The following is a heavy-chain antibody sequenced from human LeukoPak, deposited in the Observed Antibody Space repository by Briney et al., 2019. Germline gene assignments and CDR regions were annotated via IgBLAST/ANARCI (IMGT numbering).Heavy chain of an antibody. CDR1: GFTFSSYA. CDR3: AKVGNNGYFDF. V-gene: IGHV3-23*01. Sequence: PGGSLRLSCAASGFTFSSYAMHWVRHAPGKGLQWLSGISGSGGSTYYADSVKGRFTLSRDNSKNTLYLQMDSLRVEDTAVYYCAKVGNNGYFDFWGQGTLVTVSS. D-gene: IGHD1-26*01. CDR2: ISGSGGST. J-gene: IGHJ4*02.